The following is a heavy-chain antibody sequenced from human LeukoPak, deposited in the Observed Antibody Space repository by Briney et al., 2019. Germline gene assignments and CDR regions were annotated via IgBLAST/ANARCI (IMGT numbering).Heavy chain of an antibody. CDR2: IFYSGST. V-gene: IGHV4-39*07. Sequence: SETLSLTCTVSGGSISTSNYYWGWIRQPPGKGLEWIGNIFYSGSTYYSPSLRSRVTISVDTSKNQFSLKLSSVTAADTAVYYCARLGYCSGGSCLPRYYMDVWGKGTTVTASS. CDR3: ARLGYCSGGSCLPRYYMDV. D-gene: IGHD2-15*01. CDR1: GGSISTSNYY. J-gene: IGHJ6*03.